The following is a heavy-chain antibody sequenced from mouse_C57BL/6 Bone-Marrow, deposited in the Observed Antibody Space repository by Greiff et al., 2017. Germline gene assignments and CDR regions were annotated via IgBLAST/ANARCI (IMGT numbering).Heavy chain of an antibody. Sequence: QVQLKQSGAELVRPGTSVKVSCKASGYAFTNYLIEWVKQRPGQGLEWIGVINPGSGGTNYNEKFKGKATLTADKSSSTAYMQLSSLTSADAAVYFCAKDSSGSGAWFAYWGQGTLVTVSA. J-gene: IGHJ3*01. V-gene: IGHV1-54*01. D-gene: IGHD3-2*02. CDR3: AKDSSGSGAWFAY. CDR2: INPGSGGT. CDR1: GYAFTNYL.